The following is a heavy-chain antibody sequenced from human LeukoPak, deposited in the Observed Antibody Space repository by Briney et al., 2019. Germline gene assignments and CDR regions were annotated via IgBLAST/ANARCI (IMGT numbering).Heavy chain of an antibody. D-gene: IGHD3-10*01. J-gene: IGHJ4*02. V-gene: IGHV1-8*01. CDR3: ARGVRSTMVWGVGY. CDR2: MNPNSGNT. CDR1: GYTFTSYD. Sequence: ASVKVSCKASGYTFTSYDINWVRQATGQGLEWMGWMNPNSGNTGYAQKFQGRVTMTRNTSISTAYMELSSLRSEDTAVYYCARGVRSTMVWGVGYWGQGTLVTVSS.